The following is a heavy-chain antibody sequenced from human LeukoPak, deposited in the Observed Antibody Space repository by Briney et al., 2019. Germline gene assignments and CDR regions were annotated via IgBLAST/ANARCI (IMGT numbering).Heavy chain of an antibody. V-gene: IGHV6-1*01. CDR2: TYYRSKWYN. CDR1: GDSVSSDSAA. D-gene: IGHD6-25*01. CDR3: ARAYSSARSKHWFDP. J-gene: IGHJ5*02. Sequence: SQTLSLTCAISGDSVSSDSAAWTWIRQSPSRGLEWLGRTYYRSKWYNDYAVSVKSRITINPDTSKNQFSLQLNSVTPEDTAVYYCARAYSSARSKHWFDPWGQGTLVTVSS.